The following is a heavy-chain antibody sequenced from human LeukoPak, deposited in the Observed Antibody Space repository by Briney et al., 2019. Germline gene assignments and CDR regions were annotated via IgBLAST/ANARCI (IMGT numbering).Heavy chain of an antibody. CDR1: GFTFSSCA. D-gene: IGHD6-13*01. Sequence: GGSLRLSCAASGFTFSSCAMHWVRQAPGKGLEWVAVISYDGSNKYYADSVKGRFTISRDNSKNTLYLQMNSLRAEDTAVYYCAKDIAAAGRLNWFDPWGQGTLVTVSS. CDR3: AKDIAAAGRLNWFDP. J-gene: IGHJ5*02. CDR2: ISYDGSNK. V-gene: IGHV3-30*04.